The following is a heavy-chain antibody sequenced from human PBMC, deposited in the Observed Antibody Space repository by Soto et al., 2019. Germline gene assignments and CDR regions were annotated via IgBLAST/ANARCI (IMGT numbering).Heavy chain of an antibody. D-gene: IGHD2-2*02. CDR3: AREYTAWPLAYGLDV. CDR1: GLTFRDAW. V-gene: IGHV3-21*01. CDR2: ISSRSDI. Sequence: GGSLRLSCAVSGLTFRDAWMNWVRQAPGKGLEWVSSISSRSDIYYADSVKGRFTISRDNAKNSVSLQMNSLRAEDTAVYYCAREYTAWPLAYGLDVWGQGTTVTVSS. J-gene: IGHJ6*02.